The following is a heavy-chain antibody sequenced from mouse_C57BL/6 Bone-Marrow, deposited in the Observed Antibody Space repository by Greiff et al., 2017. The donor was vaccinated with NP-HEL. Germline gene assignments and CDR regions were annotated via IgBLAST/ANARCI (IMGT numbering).Heavy chain of an antibody. V-gene: IGHV5-4*01. CDR3: ARDRWLLHYYAMDY. CDR1: GFTFSSYA. Sequence: EVQLVESGGGLVKPGGSLKLSCAASGFTFSSYAMSWVRQTPEKRLEWVATISDGGSYTYYPDNVKGRFTISRDNAKNNLYLQMSHLKSEDTAMYYCARDRWLLHYYAMDYWGQGTSVTVSS. CDR2: ISDGGSYT. D-gene: IGHD2-3*01. J-gene: IGHJ4*01.